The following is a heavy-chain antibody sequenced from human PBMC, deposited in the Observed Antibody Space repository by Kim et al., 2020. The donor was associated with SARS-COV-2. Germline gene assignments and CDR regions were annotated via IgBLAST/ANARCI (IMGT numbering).Heavy chain of an antibody. CDR1: GFTFDHSA. CDR2: ISAYGETK. D-gene: IGHD3-10*01. J-gene: IGHJ4*02. Sequence: GGSLRLSCAGSGFTFDHSAMHGVRQAPGKGLEWVSLISAYGETKYYADSVKGRFTISIDNSKNSVFLQMNSLRTEDTAFYYCVSASGWLPRCWGKGTLVTLS. V-gene: IGHV3-43*02. CDR3: VSASGWLPRC.